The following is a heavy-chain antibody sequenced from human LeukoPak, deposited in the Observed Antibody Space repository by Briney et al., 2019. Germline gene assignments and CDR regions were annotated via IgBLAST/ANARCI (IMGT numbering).Heavy chain of an antibody. CDR1: GFSFSGAW. CDR3: STANKGYFP. Sequence: KPGGSLRLSCAASGFSFSGAWMSWVRQAPGKGLEWVGRVKGKTDGGTTDYAAPVRGRFTIPRDDSKNTLYLQTNSLKIEDTAVYYCSTANKGYFPWGQGTLVTVSS. D-gene: IGHD1-26*01. CDR2: VKGKTDGGTT. V-gene: IGHV3-15*01. J-gene: IGHJ5*02.